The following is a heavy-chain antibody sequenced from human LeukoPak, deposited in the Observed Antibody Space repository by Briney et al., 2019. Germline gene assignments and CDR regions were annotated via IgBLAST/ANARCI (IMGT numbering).Heavy chain of an antibody. CDR3: ARDSVLYYFDS. J-gene: IGHJ4*02. V-gene: IGHV4-59*01. CDR1: GGSISPYH. CDR2: TYDTGVT. D-gene: IGHD6-6*01. Sequence: LETLSLTCTVSGGSISPYHWAWIRQSPEKGLEWIGYTYDTGVTNYNPSLRSRLSISVDTFKNLFSLYMRSVTAADTAVYYCARDSVLYYFDSWGQGTLVTVSS.